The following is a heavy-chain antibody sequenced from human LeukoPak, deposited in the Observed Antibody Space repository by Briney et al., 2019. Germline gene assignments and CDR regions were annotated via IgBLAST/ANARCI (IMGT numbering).Heavy chain of an antibody. V-gene: IGHV3-23*01. D-gene: IGHD3-16*02. CDR3: AKDTSVRRGSLNG. CDR1: GFTFSSYA. J-gene: IGHJ4*02. Sequence: PGGSLGLSCTASGFTFSSYAMSWVRQAPGKGLEWVSAITDSGGSTSYADSVRGRFTISRDNSKNTLYLQMNSLRAEDTAVYYCAKDTSVRRGSLNGWGQGTLVTVSS. CDR2: ITDSGGST.